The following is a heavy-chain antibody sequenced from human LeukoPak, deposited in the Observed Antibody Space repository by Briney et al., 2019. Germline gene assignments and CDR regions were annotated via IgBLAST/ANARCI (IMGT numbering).Heavy chain of an antibody. Sequence: ASVKVSCKASGYTFTGYYMHWVRQAPGQGLEWMGWINPNSSGTNYAQKFQGRVTMTRDTSISTAYMELSRLRSDDTAVYYCARAPDGYSYGYDAFDIWGQGTMVTVSS. D-gene: IGHD5-18*01. CDR1: GYTFTGYY. CDR2: INPNSSGT. V-gene: IGHV1-2*02. J-gene: IGHJ3*02. CDR3: ARAPDGYSYGYDAFDI.